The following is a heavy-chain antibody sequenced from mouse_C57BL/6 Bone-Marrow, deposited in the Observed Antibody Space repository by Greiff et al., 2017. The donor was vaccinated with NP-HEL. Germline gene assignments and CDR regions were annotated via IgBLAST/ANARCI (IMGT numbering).Heavy chain of an antibody. CDR2: IYPGSGNT. CDR1: GYTFTDYY. V-gene: IGHV1-76*01. Sequence: QVQLQQSGAELVRPGASVKLSCKASGYTFTDYYINWVKQRPGQGLEWIARIYPGSGNTYYNEKFKGKATLTADKSSSTAYMQLSSLTSEDSAVYFCARLYYGNFDYWGQGTTLTVSS. J-gene: IGHJ2*01. CDR3: ARLYYGNFDY. D-gene: IGHD2-1*01.